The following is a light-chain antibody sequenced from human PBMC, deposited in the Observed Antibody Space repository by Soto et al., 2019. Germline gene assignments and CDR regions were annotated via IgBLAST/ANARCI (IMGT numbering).Light chain of an antibody. CDR2: EVS. CDR3: CSYAGSSTFYV. J-gene: IGLJ1*01. V-gene: IGLV2-23*02. Sequence: QYALTQPASVSGSPGQSITISCTGTSSDVGSYNLVSWYQQHPGKAPKLMIYEVSKRPSGVSNRFSGSKSGNTASLTISGLQAEDEADYYCCSYAGSSTFYVFGTGTKVTVL. CDR1: SSDVGSYNL.